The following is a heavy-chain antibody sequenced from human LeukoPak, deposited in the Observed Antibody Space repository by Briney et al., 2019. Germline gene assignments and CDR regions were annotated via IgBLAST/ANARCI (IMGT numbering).Heavy chain of an antibody. CDR3: ARGKGITIFGVPRYFDY. D-gene: IGHD3-3*01. V-gene: IGHV4-34*01. Sequence: SETLSLTCAVYGGSFSRYYWSWIRQPPGKGLEWIGEINHSGSTNYNPPLKSRVTISVDTSKNQFSLKLSSVTAADTAVYYCARGKGITIFGVPRYFDYWGQGTLVTVSS. J-gene: IGHJ4*02. CDR2: INHSGST. CDR1: GGSFSRYY.